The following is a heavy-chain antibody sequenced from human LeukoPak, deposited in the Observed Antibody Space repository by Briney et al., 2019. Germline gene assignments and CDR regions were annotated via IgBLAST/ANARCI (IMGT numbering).Heavy chain of an antibody. D-gene: IGHD3-10*01. CDR3: ARANYYGSGSYLFDY. CDR2: ISSSSSYI. J-gene: IGHJ4*02. V-gene: IGHV3-21*01. Sequence: GGSLRLSCAASGFTFSSYSMNWVRQAPGKGLEWVSSISSSSSYIYYADSVKGRFTISRDNAKNSLYLQMNSLRAEDTAVYYCARANYYGSGSYLFDYWGQGTLVTVSS. CDR1: GFTFSSYS.